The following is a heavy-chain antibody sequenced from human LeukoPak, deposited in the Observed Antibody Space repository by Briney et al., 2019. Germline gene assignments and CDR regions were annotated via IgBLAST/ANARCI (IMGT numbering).Heavy chain of an antibody. CDR3: ARGWLQSGFDY. Sequence: SETLSLTCAVYGGSFSGYYWSWIRQPPGKGLEWIGEINHSGSTNYNPSLKSRVTISVDTSKNQFSLKLSSVTPEDTAVYYCARGWLQSGFDYWGQGTLVTVSS. J-gene: IGHJ4*02. D-gene: IGHD5-24*01. V-gene: IGHV4-34*01. CDR1: GGSFSGYY. CDR2: INHSGST.